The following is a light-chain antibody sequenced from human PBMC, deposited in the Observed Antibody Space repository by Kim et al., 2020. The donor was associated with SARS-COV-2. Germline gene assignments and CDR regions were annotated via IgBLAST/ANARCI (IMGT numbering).Light chain of an antibody. CDR3: SAWDSSLNVWV. CDR2: RNN. Sequence: QTAPLACTGNNNNVGNQGAAWLQQHQGHPPKLLSYRNNNRPSGISERISASRSGDTASLTITGLQPEDETDYYCSAWDSSLNVWVFGGGTQLTVL. J-gene: IGLJ3*02. CDR1: NNNVGNQG. V-gene: IGLV10-54*04.